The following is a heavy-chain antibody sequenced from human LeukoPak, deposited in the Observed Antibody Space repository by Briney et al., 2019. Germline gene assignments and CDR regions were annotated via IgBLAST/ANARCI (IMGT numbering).Heavy chain of an antibody. Sequence: PGGSLRLSCAASGFTFRNYWMSWVRQAPGKGLEWVANIKQDGSEKYYVDSVKGRFTISRDNAKNSLYLQMNSLRAEDTAVYYCARDRIQLWSYYYYYYMDVWGKGTTVTVSS. V-gene: IGHV3-7*01. CDR1: GFTFRNYW. CDR3: ARDRIQLWSYYYYYYMDV. D-gene: IGHD5-18*01. CDR2: IKQDGSEK. J-gene: IGHJ6*03.